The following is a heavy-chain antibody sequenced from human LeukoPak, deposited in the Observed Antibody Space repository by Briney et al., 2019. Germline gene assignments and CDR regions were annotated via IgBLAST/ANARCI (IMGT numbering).Heavy chain of an antibody. J-gene: IGHJ5*02. Sequence: GESLKISFKASGCSFSNYWIGWVRPLPGKGLEWMGIIYPADSNTLYSPSFQGQVTISADKSISTAYLQWSSLKASDTAMYYCARRYYHSSEFDPWGQGTLVTVSS. CDR2: IYPADSNT. V-gene: IGHV5-51*01. CDR3: ARRYYHSSEFDP. D-gene: IGHD3-22*01. CDR1: GCSFSNYW.